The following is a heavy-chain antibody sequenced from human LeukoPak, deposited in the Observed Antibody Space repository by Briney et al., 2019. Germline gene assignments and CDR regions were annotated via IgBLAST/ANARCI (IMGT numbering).Heavy chain of an antibody. CDR1: GFTFSSYS. Sequence: PGGSLRLSCAASGFTFSSYSMNWVRQAPGKGLEWVSAISGRGNTTYDADSVKGRFTISRDNSKNTLYLQMNSLRAEDTAVYYCAKGGLATAGTSFYFNYWGQGTLVTVSS. CDR3: AKGGLATAGTSFYFNY. J-gene: IGHJ4*02. D-gene: IGHD6-13*01. V-gene: IGHV3-23*01. CDR2: ISGRGNTT.